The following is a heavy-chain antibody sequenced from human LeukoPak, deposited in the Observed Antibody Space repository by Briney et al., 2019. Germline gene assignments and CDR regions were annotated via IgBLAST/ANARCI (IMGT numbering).Heavy chain of an antibody. V-gene: IGHV3-23*01. CDR2: ISGSGGST. Sequence: PGGSLRLSYAASGFTFSSYAMGWVRQAPGKGLGWVSAISGSGGSTYYADSVKGRFTISRDNSKNTLYLQMNSLRAEDTAVYYCAKSADYCTNGVCYRHFDYWGQGSLVTVSS. D-gene: IGHD2-8*01. CDR3: AKSADYCTNGVCYRHFDY. J-gene: IGHJ4*02. CDR1: GFTFSSYA.